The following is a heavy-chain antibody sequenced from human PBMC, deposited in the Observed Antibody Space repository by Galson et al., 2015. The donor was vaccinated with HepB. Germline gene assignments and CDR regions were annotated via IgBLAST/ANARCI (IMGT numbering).Heavy chain of an antibody. V-gene: IGHV3-7*01. CDR3: VRDRGYSTFDY. CDR1: GFTFDTSW. J-gene: IGHJ4*02. D-gene: IGHD2-15*01. CDR2: TNPDETEK. Sequence: SLRLSCAASGFTFDTSWMNWVRQAPGKGLEWVASTNPDETEKYYAGSVRGRFTISRDNSKNSLFLQMNGLRAEDTAVYFCVRDRGYSTFDYWGPGSLVTVSS.